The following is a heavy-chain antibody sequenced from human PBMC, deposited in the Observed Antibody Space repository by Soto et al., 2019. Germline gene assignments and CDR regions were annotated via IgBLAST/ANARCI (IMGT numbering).Heavy chain of an antibody. D-gene: IGHD6-13*01. CDR3: ASFGLSHSGSWYCFDC. CDR1: GDSVSSNSAA. J-gene: IGHJ4*02. CDR2: TYYRSKWYN. V-gene: IGHV6-1*01. Sequence: PSQTLSLTCAISGDSVSSNSAAWNWIRQSPSRGLEWLGRTYYRSKWYNDYAVSVKSRITINPDTSKNQFSLQLNSVTPEDTAVYYCASFGLSHSGSWYCFDCWGQGTLVTVSS.